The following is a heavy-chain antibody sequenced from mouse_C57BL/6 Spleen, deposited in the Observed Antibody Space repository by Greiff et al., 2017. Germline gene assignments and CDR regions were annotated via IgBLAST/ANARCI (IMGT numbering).Heavy chain of an antibody. V-gene: IGHV10-1*01. CDR1: GFSFNTYA. J-gene: IGHJ4*01. CDR3: VRQGYGSSYAMDY. Sequence: EVKVVESGGGLVQPKGSLKLSCAASGFSFNTYAMNWVRQAPGKGLEWVARIRSKSNNYATYYADSVKDRFTISRDDSESMLYLQMNNLKTEATAMYYCVRQGYGSSYAMDYWGQGTSVTVSS. D-gene: IGHD1-1*01. CDR2: IRSKSNNYAT.